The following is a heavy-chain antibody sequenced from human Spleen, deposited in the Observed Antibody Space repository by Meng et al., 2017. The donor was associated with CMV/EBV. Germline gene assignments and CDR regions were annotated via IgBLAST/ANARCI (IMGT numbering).Heavy chain of an antibody. CDR1: GGSISSSSYY. J-gene: IGHJ4*02. CDR3: ARDPRYSSS. Sequence: QLQLPEAGPGLVKPSETLSLTCTVSGGSISSSSYYWGWIRQPPGKGLEWIGSIYYSGSTYYNPSLKSRVTISVDTSKNQFSLKLSSVTAADTAVYYCARDPRYSSSWGQGTLVTVSS. CDR2: IYYSGST. V-gene: IGHV4-39*07. D-gene: IGHD6-13*01.